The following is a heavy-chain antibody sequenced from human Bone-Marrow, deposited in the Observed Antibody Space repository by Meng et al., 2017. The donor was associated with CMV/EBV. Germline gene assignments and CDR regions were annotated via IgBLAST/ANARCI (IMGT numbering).Heavy chain of an antibody. V-gene: IGHV3-21*01. CDR3: AREYCSSTSCYPDAFDI. CDR2: ISGSSSYI. Sequence: GESLKISCAASGFTFSSYWMTWVRQAPGKGLEWVSSISGSSSYIYYADSVKGRFTISRDNSKNTLYLQMNSLRAEDTAVYYCAREYCSSTSCYPDAFDIWGQGTMVTVSS. J-gene: IGHJ3*02. D-gene: IGHD2-2*01. CDR1: GFTFSSYW.